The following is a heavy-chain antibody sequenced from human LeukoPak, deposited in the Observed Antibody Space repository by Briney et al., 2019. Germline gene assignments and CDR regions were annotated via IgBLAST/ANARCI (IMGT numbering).Heavy chain of an antibody. J-gene: IGHJ4*02. V-gene: IGHV1-46*01. CDR3: ARTAARRFDY. Sequence: ASVKVSCKASGYTFPSYFMHWVRQAPGQGLEWMGIINPTGGSTTYAQKFQGRVTMTRDTSTSTAYMELSSLRSDDTAVYYCARTAARRFDYWGQGTLVTVSS. CDR2: INPTGGST. CDR1: GYTFPSYF. D-gene: IGHD6-6*01.